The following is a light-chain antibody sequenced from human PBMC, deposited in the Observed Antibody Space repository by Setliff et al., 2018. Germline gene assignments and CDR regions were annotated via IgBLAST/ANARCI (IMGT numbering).Light chain of an antibody. CDR3: SPYTTSGTYV. CDR2: DVT. Sequence: QSALTQPASVSGSPGQWITISCSGTSSDVGGYNYVSWYQQHPGKAPKLMIYDVTNRPSGISNRFSGSKSGNAASLTISGLQAEDDADYYCSPYTTSGTYVFGTGTKVTVL. V-gene: IGLV2-14*03. CDR1: SSDVGGYNY. J-gene: IGLJ1*01.